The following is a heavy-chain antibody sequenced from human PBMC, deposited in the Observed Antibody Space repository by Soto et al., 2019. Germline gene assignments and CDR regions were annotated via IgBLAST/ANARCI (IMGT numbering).Heavy chain of an antibody. CDR1: GGSISSYY. D-gene: IGHD3-22*01. V-gene: IGHV4-59*01. Sequence: SETLSLTCTVSGGSISSYYWSWIRQPPGKVLEWIGYIYYSGSTNYNPSLKSRVTISVDTAKNQFSLKLSSVTAADTAVYYCEREDPDSRGYGEFDYGGQGAMVTVSS. CDR2: IYYSGST. J-gene: IGHJ4*02. CDR3: EREDPDSRGYGEFDY.